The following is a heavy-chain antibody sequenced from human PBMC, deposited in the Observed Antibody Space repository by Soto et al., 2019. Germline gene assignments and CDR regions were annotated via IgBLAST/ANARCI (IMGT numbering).Heavy chain of an antibody. J-gene: IGHJ4*02. D-gene: IGHD5-18*01. CDR2: IKPSGGNT. Sequence: QVQLVQSGAEVKKPGASVKVSCKASGYTFTNYFIHWVRQAPGQGLEWMGMIKPSGGNTVYAQSFQGRITVTRDTSTSTVYMELSSLTSGDKAVYYCDRVLGGAAMVGDWGQGTLVTVSS. CDR1: GYTFTNYF. V-gene: IGHV1-46*03. CDR3: DRVLGGAAMVGD.